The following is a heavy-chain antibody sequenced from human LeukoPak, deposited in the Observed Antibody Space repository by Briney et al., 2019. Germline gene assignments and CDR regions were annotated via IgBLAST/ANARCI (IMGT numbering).Heavy chain of an antibody. V-gene: IGHV3-23*01. Sequence: QTGGSLRLSCAASGFTFSSYAMSWVRQAPGKGLEWVSGIRDSGSSTYYVDSVKGRFTISRDNSKNTLYLQMNSLQAEDTAIYYCVKKLVGTTSGGPLDYWGQGTLVIVSS. CDR3: VKKLVGTTSGGPLDY. CDR1: GFTFSSYA. D-gene: IGHD1-26*01. CDR2: IRDSGSST. J-gene: IGHJ4*02.